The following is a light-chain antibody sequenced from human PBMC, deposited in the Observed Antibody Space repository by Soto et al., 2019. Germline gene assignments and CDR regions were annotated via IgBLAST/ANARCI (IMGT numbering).Light chain of an antibody. V-gene: IGKV3-20*01. CDR1: QSVSGY. CDR2: GAS. Sequence: EIVLTQSPATLSLSPGETATLSCRASQSVSGYIGWYQQKPGQAPRLLISGASSRAAGIPDRFSGSGSGTDFTLTISRLESEDFAVYYCQCYGSSPPHTFGQGTKLEIK. CDR3: QCYGSSPPHT. J-gene: IGKJ2*01.